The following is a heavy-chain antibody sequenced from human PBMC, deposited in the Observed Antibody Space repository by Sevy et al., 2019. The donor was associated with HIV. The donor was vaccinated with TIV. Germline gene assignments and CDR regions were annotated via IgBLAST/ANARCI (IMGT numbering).Heavy chain of an antibody. CDR1: GGSISSSSYY. J-gene: IGHJ4*02. Sequence: SETLSLTCTVSGGSISSSSYYWGWIRQPPGKGLECIGSIYYSGSTYYNPSLKSRVTISVDTSKNQFSLKLSSVTAADTAVYYCARRPFGGVIVPFDYWGQGTLVTVSS. D-gene: IGHD3-16*02. CDR2: IYYSGST. V-gene: IGHV4-39*01. CDR3: ARRPFGGVIVPFDY.